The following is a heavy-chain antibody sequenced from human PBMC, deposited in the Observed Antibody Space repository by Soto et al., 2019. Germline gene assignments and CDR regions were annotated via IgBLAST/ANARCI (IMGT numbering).Heavy chain of an antibody. CDR2: INPNGGIT. CDR3: ATSVNSAMAFDY. V-gene: IGHV1-46*01. J-gene: IGHJ4*02. CDR1: GYTFTHYY. Sequence: QVQLVQSGAEVKKPGASVRVSCKASGYTFTHYYIHWVRQAHGQGLEWMGIINPNGGITTYAQKFRAGFSMTRDTSTSTVYLELSSLRSEGSAVYYCATSVNSAMAFDYWGQGTLVTVSS. D-gene: IGHD5-18*01.